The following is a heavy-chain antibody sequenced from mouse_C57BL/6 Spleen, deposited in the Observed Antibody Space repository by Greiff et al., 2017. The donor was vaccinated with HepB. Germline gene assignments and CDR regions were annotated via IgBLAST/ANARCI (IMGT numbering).Heavy chain of an antibody. Sequence: DVHLVESGGGLVKPGGSLKLSCAASGFTFSDYGMHWVRQAPEKGLEWVAYISSGSSTIYYADTVKGRFTISRDNAKNTLFLQMTSLRSEDTAMYYCARRYGNYLYYFDYWGQGTTLTVSS. CDR3: ARRYGNYLYYFDY. D-gene: IGHD2-10*02. J-gene: IGHJ2*01. V-gene: IGHV5-17*01. CDR2: ISSGSSTI. CDR1: GFTFSDYG.